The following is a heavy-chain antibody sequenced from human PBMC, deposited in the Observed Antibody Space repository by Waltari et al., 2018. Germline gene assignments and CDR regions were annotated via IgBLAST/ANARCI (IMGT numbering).Heavy chain of an antibody. CDR3: ARVHGRVHYYGMDI. CDR2: IWYDGTKK. V-gene: IGHV3-33*01. Sequence: QMQLVESGGGVVQPGRSLRLSCATSGFTFSSYAMPWVRQAPGKGVEWVAVIWYDGTKKYHADSVRGRFSISRDNFQSILYLQMDSLRAEDTAVYYCARVHGRVHYYGMDIWGQGTTVIVSS. CDR1: GFTFSSYA. J-gene: IGHJ6*02. D-gene: IGHD3-10*01.